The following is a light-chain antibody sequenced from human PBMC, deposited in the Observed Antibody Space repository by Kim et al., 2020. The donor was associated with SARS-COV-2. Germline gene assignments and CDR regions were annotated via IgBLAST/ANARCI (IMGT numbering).Light chain of an antibody. Sequence: ALGQTVRITCQGDSLGSYYATWYQQKPGQAPIVVIYSKNNRPSGIPDRFSGSSSGDTASLTITGTQAGDEADYYCNSRGSNDNVLFGGGTQLTVL. CDR3: NSRGSNDNVL. CDR2: SKN. J-gene: IGLJ2*01. CDR1: SLGSYY. V-gene: IGLV3-19*01.